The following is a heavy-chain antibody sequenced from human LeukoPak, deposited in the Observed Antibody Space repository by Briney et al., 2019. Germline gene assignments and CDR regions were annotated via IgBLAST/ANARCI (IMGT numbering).Heavy chain of an antibody. CDR3: PRLSPGLGYCSCRSGCVSWFDP. Sequence: PSETLSLTCTVSGGSISSYYWSWIRQPPGKGLEWIGYIYYSGSTNYNPSLKSRVTISVDTSKNQFSLKLSSVTAADTAGYYCPRLSPGLGYCSCRSGCVSWFDPWGQGTLVTVSS. CDR1: GGSISSYY. J-gene: IGHJ5*02. CDR2: IYYSGST. D-gene: IGHD2-2*01. V-gene: IGHV4-59*08.